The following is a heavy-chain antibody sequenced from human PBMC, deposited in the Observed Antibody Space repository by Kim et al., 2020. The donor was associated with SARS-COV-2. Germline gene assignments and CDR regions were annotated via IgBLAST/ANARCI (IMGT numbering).Heavy chain of an antibody. CDR2: IRSKVNDSAP. CDR3: TKMWDIVRSQIGGWPDP. V-gene: IGHV3-73*01. CDR1: GFSFRASA. D-gene: IGHD2-15*01. Sequence: GGSLRLSCAASGFSFRASAIHWVRQTPEKGLEWVGRIRSKVNDSAPAYAASVKGRFTISREDLKKTAYLHRNSMKSDDTAVYYCTKMWDIVRSQIGGWPDPRGKGTLVTVST. J-gene: IGHJ5*02.